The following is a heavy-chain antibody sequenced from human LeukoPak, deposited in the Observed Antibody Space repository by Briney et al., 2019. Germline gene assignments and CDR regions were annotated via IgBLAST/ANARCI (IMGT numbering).Heavy chain of an antibody. CDR1: GGSITGYY. CDR2: IHSSGSS. D-gene: IGHD3-16*01. CDR3: ARGSYGHFDH. V-gene: IGHV4-4*07. J-gene: IGHJ4*02. Sequence: PSETLSLTCTVSGGSITGYYWAWIRQPAGQGLEWIGRIHSSGSSQYNPSLKSPVTISVDRSKNQFSLKLSSVTAADTAVYYCARGSYGHFDHWGQGTLVTVS.